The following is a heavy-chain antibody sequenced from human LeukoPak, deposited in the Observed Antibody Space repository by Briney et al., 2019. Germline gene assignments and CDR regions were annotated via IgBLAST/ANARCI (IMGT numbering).Heavy chain of an antibody. CDR1: GFTFSSYS. CDR3: AKVPTVVWHGMDV. CDR2: ISSSSSYI. Sequence: GGSLRLSCAASGFTFSSYSMNWVRQAPGKGLEWVSSISSSSSYIYYADSVKGRFTISRDNAKNSLYLQMNSLRAEDTAVYYCAKVPTVVWHGMDVWGQGTTVTVSS. D-gene: IGHD2-15*01. J-gene: IGHJ6*02. V-gene: IGHV3-21*01.